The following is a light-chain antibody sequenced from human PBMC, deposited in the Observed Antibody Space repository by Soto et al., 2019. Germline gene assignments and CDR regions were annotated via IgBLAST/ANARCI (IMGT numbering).Light chain of an antibody. CDR3: GSYTSSSTLAV. J-gene: IGLJ1*01. V-gene: IGLV2-14*01. CDR2: EVS. CDR1: SSDIGGFNY. Sequence: QSVLTQPASVSGSPGQSITISCTGTSSDIGGFNYVSWFQQHPGTAPKLMIYEVSNRPSGVSNRFSGSKSGNTASLTISGLQAEDEADYYCGSYTSSSTLAVFGPGTKVTVL.